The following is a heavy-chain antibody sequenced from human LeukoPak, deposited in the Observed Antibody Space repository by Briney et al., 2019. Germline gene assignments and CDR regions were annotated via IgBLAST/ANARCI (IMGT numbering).Heavy chain of an antibody. CDR2: INSDDSST. D-gene: IGHD6-19*01. V-gene: IGHV3-74*01. Sequence: GESLRLSCAASGFTFSSYWMHWVRQAPGKGLVWVSRINSDDSSTNYADSVKGRFTISRDNAKNTLSLEMNSLRAEDTAVYYCTIAVAGTRNGMDVWGQGTTVTVSS. CDR3: TIAVAGTRNGMDV. J-gene: IGHJ6*02. CDR1: GFTFSSYW.